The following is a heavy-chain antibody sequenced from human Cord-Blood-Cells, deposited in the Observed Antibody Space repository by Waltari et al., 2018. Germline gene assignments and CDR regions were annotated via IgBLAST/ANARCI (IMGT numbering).Heavy chain of an antibody. CDR2: IKQDGSEK. J-gene: IGHJ4*02. CDR1: FSSYW. V-gene: IGHV3-7*01. D-gene: IGHD5-18*01. Sequence: FSSYWMSWVRQAPGKGLEWVANIKQDGSEKYYVDSVKGRFTISRDNAKNSLYLQMNSLRAEDTAVYYCARAPRGYSYGIDYWGQGTLVTVSS. CDR3: ARAPRGYSYGIDY.